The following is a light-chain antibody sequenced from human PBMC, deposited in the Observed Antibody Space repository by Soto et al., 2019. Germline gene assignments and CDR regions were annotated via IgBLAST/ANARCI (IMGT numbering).Light chain of an antibody. Sequence: EIVMTQSPATLSVSPGERATLSCRASQSVSSSLAWYQQKPGQAPRLLIYGAATRATGIPARFSGSGSGTEFTRTISSLESEVFAVYYCQQYNNWWTFGQGTKVEIK. V-gene: IGKV3-15*01. CDR2: GAA. CDR3: QQYNNWWT. CDR1: QSVSSS. J-gene: IGKJ1*01.